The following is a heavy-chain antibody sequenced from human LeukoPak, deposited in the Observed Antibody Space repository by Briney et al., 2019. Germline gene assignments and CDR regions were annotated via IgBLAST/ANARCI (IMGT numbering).Heavy chain of an antibody. CDR3: ARDPLSSASRGNGGGWFDP. Sequence: PGGSLRLSCAASGFTFSSYEMNWVRQAPGKGLEWGSYIGSSGRTIYYADSVKGRFTISRDNAKNSLYLQMNSLRAEDTAVYYCARDPLSSASRGNGGGWFDPWGQGTLATVSS. V-gene: IGHV3-48*03. CDR1: GFTFSSYE. D-gene: IGHD4-23*01. CDR2: IGSSGRTI. J-gene: IGHJ5*02.